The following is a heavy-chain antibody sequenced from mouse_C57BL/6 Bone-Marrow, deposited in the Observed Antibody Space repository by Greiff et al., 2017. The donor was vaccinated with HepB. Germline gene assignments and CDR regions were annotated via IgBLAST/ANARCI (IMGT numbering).Heavy chain of an antibody. J-gene: IGHJ4*01. CDR1: GYAFSSYW. CDR2: IYPGDGDT. CDR3: ARGEVVAAHYYAIDY. Sequence: VQLQQSGAELVKPGASVKISCKASGYAFSSYWMNWVKQRPGKGLEWIGQIYPGDGDTNYNGKFKGKATLTADKSSSTAYMQLSRLTSEDSAVYVCARGEVVAAHYYAIDYWGQGTSVTVSS. D-gene: IGHD1-1*01. V-gene: IGHV1-80*01.